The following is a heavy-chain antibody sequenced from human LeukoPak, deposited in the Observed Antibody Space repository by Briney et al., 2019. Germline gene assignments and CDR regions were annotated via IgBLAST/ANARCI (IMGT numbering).Heavy chain of an antibody. Sequence: SGPTLVNPTQTLTLTCTFSGFSLSTSGVGVGWIRQLPGKALQWLALIYWDDEKYYSPSLKSRLSISRDTSRNQVVLTMTNMDPLDTGTYFCAHSYYFGSRSYYNVWFAPWGLGTLVSVSS. J-gene: IGHJ5*02. CDR3: AHSYYFGSRSYYNVWFAP. D-gene: IGHD3-10*01. V-gene: IGHV2-5*02. CDR1: GFSLSTSGVG. CDR2: IYWDDEK.